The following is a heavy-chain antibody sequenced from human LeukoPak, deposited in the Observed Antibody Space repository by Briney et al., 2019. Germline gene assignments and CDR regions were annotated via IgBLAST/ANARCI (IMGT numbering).Heavy chain of an antibody. Sequence: ASVTVSCKASGYTFTSYAMHWVRQAPGQRLEWMGWINAGNGNTKYSQEFQGRVTITRDTSASTAYMELSSLRSEDMAVYYCARGMYYDSSGSAGWYFDYWGQGTLVTVSS. D-gene: IGHD3-22*01. J-gene: IGHJ4*02. CDR3: ARGMYYDSSGSAGWYFDY. V-gene: IGHV1-3*03. CDR2: INAGNGNT. CDR1: GYTFTSYA.